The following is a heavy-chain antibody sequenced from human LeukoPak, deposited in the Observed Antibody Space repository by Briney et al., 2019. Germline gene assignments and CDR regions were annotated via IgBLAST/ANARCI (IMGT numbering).Heavy chain of an antibody. CDR1: GYTFTSYD. D-gene: IGHD1-1*01. CDR2: MNPNSGNT. Sequence: GASVKVSCKASGYTFTSYDINWVRQATGQGLEWMGWMNPNSGNTGYAQKFQGRVTMTRNTSISTAYMELSSLRSEDTAVYYCATGRGKGTTGTTSQIDYWGQGTLVTVSS. J-gene: IGHJ4*02. V-gene: IGHV1-8*01. CDR3: ATGRGKGTTGTTSQIDY.